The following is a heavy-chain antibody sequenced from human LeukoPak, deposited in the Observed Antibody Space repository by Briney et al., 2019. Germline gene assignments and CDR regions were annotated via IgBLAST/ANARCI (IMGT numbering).Heavy chain of an antibody. CDR3: ARSRRASLAAAGNVFDY. Sequence: GASVKVSCKASGYTFTGYYMHWVRQAPGQGLEWMGWINPNSGGTNYAQKFQGRVTMTRDTSISTAYMELSRLRSDDTAVYYCARSRRASLAAAGNVFDYWGQGTLVTVSS. CDR1: GYTFTGYY. D-gene: IGHD6-13*01. J-gene: IGHJ4*02. CDR2: INPNSGGT. V-gene: IGHV1-2*02.